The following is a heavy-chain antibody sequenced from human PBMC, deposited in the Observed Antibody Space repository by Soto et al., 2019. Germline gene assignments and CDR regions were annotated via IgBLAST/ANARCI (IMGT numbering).Heavy chain of an antibody. CDR1: GASISIGGYF. J-gene: IGHJ6*02. CDR2: IYYNGST. D-gene: IGHD3-10*01. Sequence: QVQLQESGPGLVKPSQTLSLTCTVSGASISIGGYFWSWIRQHPGKGLEWIGHIYYNGSTYYNPSLKSRLTISVDTSKNEFSLRLTSVTAADTAVYFCATDEYFGSEIDFYYYAMDVWGQGTTVTVFS. V-gene: IGHV4-31*03. CDR3: ATDEYFGSEIDFYYYAMDV.